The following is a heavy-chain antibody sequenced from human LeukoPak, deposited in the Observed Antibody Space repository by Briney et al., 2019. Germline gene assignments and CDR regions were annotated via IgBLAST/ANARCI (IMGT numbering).Heavy chain of an antibody. V-gene: IGHV4-38-2*02. D-gene: IGHD1-26*01. CDR3: ARDWGSGSYPPLAYFDY. Sequence: SETLSLTCTVSGYSISSAYYWGWIRQPPGKGLGWIGSIYYSGSTYYNPSLKSRVTMSVDTSKNRFSLKLSFVTAADTAVYYCARDWGSGSYPPLAYFDYWGQGTLVTVSS. J-gene: IGHJ4*02. CDR1: GYSISSAYY. CDR2: IYYSGST.